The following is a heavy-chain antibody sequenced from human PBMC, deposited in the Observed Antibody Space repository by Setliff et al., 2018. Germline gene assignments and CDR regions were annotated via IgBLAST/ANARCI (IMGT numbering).Heavy chain of an antibody. CDR3: ARGRNVAARLLDS. D-gene: IGHD6-6*01. CDR2: INRRGST. CDR1: GGSVNSGYDN. J-gene: IGHJ4*02. V-gene: IGHV4-61*10. Sequence: PSETLSLTCTVSGGSVNSGYDNWNWLRQPAGKGLEWIGHINRRGSTNFSPSLKSRVTISVDTSKNQFSLKVFSVTAADTAVYYCARGRNVAARLLDSWGQGARVTVSS.